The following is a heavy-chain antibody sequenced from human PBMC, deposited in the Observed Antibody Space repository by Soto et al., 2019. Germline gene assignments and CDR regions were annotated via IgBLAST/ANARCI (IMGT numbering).Heavy chain of an antibody. Sequence: QVQLVESGGGVVQPGRSLRLSCAASGFTFSSYAMHWVRQAPGKGLEWVAVISYDGSNKYYADSVKGRFTISRDNSKNTRYLQMNSLRAEETAVYYCARDRSSGWYGGGDYWGQGTLVTVSS. D-gene: IGHD6-19*01. CDR3: ARDRSSGWYGGGDY. V-gene: IGHV3-30-3*01. J-gene: IGHJ4*02. CDR2: ISYDGSNK. CDR1: GFTFSSYA.